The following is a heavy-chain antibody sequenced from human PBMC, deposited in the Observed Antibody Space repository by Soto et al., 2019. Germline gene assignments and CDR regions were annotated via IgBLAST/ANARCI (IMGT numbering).Heavy chain of an antibody. CDR2: IFYSGST. D-gene: IGHD3-16*01. J-gene: IGHJ5*02. V-gene: IGHV4-61*01. CDR3: AGLRLGEGFDP. Sequence: SETLSLTCTVSGGSVNSGSYYWNWIRQPPGKGLEWIGYIFYSGSTNYNPSLKHRVTVSLDTSKNQFSMRLSSVTAADTAVYYCAGLRLGEGFDPWGQGTRVTVSS. CDR1: GGSVNSGSYY.